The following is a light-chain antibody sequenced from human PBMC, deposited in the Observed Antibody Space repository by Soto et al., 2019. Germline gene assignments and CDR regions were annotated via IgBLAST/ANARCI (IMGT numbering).Light chain of an antibody. CDR1: QSISSW. CDR2: DVS. J-gene: IGKJ2*01. Sequence: DIQMTQSPSTLSASVGDRVTITCRASQSISSWLAWYQQKPGKAPKILIYDVSSLESGVPSRFSGSGSGTEFTLTISSLQPDDFATYYCQQYNSYLMYTFGQGTKLEIK. V-gene: IGKV1-5*01. CDR3: QQYNSYLMYT.